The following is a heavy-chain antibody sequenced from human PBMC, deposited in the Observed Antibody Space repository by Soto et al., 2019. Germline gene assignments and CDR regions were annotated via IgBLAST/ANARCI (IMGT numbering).Heavy chain of an antibody. V-gene: IGHV1-2*02. CDR1: GYTFTGYY. Sequence: ASVKVSCKASGYTFTGYYMHWVRRAPGQGLEWMGWINPNSGGTNYAQKFQGRVTMTRDTSISTAYMELSRLRSDDTAVYYCATRGYSGYDFLYYYYGMDVWGQGTTVTVSS. J-gene: IGHJ6*02. CDR2: INPNSGGT. CDR3: ATRGYSGYDFLYYYYGMDV. D-gene: IGHD5-12*01.